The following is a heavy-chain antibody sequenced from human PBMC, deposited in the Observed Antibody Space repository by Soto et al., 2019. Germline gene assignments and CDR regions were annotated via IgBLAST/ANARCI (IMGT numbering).Heavy chain of an antibody. D-gene: IGHD6-6*01. J-gene: IGHJ5*02. CDR2: IYTSGST. CDR1: GGSISSYY. Sequence: SETLSLTCTVSGGSISSYYWSWIRQPARKGLEWIGRIYTSGSTNYNPPLKSRVTMSVDTSKNQFSLKLSSVTAADTAVYYCARLMGIAARWWFDPWGQGTLVTVSS. V-gene: IGHV4-4*07. CDR3: ARLMGIAARWWFDP.